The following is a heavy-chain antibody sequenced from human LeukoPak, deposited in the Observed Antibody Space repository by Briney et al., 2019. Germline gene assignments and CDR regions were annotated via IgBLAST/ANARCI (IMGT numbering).Heavy chain of an antibody. V-gene: IGHV1-18*01. J-gene: IGHJ3*02. Sequence: ASVKVSCNASGYTFTSYGISWVRQAPGQGLEWMGWISAYNGNTNYAQKLQGRVTMTTDTSTSTAYMELRSLRSDDTAVYYCARDMNPYCSSTSCPGDAFDIWGQGTMVTVSS. D-gene: IGHD2-2*01. CDR1: GYTFTSYG. CDR3: ARDMNPYCSSTSCPGDAFDI. CDR2: ISAYNGNT.